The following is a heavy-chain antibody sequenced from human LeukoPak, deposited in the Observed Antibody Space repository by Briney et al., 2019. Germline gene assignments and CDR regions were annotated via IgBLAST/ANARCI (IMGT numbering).Heavy chain of an antibody. D-gene: IGHD6-13*01. CDR2: INSDGSST. J-gene: IGHJ5*02. CDR1: GFTFSSYW. CDR3: ARDLAIAAAGTRVGGFDP. Sequence: GGSLRLSCAASGFTFSSYWMHWVRQAPGKGLVWVSRINSDGSSTSYADSVKGRFTISRDSSKNTLYLQTNSLRAEDTAVYYCARDLAIAAAGTRVGGFDPWGQGTLVTVSS. V-gene: IGHV3-74*01.